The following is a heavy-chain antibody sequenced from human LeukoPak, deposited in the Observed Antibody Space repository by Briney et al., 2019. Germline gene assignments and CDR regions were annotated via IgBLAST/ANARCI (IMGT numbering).Heavy chain of an antibody. J-gene: IGHJ5*02. CDR3: AKGAGPPWFDP. CDR2: IYSSGST. Sequence: KSSETLSLTCTVSGGSISSGSYYWSWIRQPAGKGLEWIGRIYSSGSTNYNPSLKSRVTISVDTSKNQFSMKLTSVTAADTAVYYCAKGAGPPWFDPWGQGTLVTVSS. CDR1: GGSISSGSYY. D-gene: IGHD6-19*01. V-gene: IGHV4-61*02.